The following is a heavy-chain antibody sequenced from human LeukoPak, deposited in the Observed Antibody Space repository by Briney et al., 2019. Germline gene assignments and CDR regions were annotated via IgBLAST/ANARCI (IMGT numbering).Heavy chain of an antibody. V-gene: IGHV3-74*01. CDR2: INSDGTIT. Sequence: PGGSLRLSCAASGFTFSSYWLHWVRQAPGEGLVWVSEINSDGTITNYADSVKGRFTISRDNAKNTLFLQMNSLRAEDTAVYYCASNWAYNGSPFDYWGQGTLVTVSS. D-gene: IGHD1-26*01. J-gene: IGHJ4*02. CDR3: ASNWAYNGSPFDY. CDR1: GFTFSSYW.